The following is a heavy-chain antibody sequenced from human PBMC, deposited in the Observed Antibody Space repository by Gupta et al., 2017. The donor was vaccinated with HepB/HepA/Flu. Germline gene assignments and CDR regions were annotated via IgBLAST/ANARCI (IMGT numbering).Heavy chain of an antibody. D-gene: IGHD3-22*01. CDR2: IWYDGSNK. J-gene: IGHJ4*02. Sequence: SSYGMHWVRQAPGKGLEWVAVIWYDGSNKYYADSVKGRFTISRDNSKNTLYLQMNSLRAEDTAVYYCASSLPKYYYDSSGPPGYWGQGTQVTVSS. V-gene: IGHV3-33*01. CDR1: SSYG. CDR3: ASSLPKYYYDSSGPPGY.